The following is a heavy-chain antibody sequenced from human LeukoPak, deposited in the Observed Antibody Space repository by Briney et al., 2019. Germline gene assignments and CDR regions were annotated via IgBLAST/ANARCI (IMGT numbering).Heavy chain of an antibody. Sequence: PGGSLRLSCAASGSTFSSYWMHWVRHAPGKGLVWVSRINSDGSSTSYADSVKGRFTISRDNAKNTLYLQMNSLRAEDTAVYYCARMTTVTTGDAFDIWGQGTMVTVSS. D-gene: IGHD4-11*01. CDR3: ARMTTVTTGDAFDI. CDR2: INSDGSST. V-gene: IGHV3-74*01. J-gene: IGHJ3*02. CDR1: GSTFSSYW.